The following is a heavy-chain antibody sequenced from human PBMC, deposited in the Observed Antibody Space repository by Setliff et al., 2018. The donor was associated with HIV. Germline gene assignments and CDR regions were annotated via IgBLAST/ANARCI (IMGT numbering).Heavy chain of an antibody. Sequence: PGESLKISCIASAFSFNNYYMTWVRQAPGKGLEWVANINQDGSEKNYVDSVKGRFTISRDNAKNSLYLQMNSLRVEDSAVYYCAREVLRGGVVGGDPTIIDVPNPLQPLPWG. V-gene: IGHV3-7*01. D-gene: IGHD2-21*01. CDR2: INQDGSEK. CDR3: AREVLRGGVVGGDPTIIDVPNPLQPLP. CDR1: AFSFNNYY. J-gene: IGHJ5*02.